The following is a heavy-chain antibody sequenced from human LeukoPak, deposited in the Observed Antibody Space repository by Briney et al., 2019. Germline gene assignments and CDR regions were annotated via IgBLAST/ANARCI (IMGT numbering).Heavy chain of an antibody. Sequence: PGGSLRLSCAGSGFTFSRYGMHWVRQAPGKGLEWVALIRYDGNDHSYGDSAKGRFTISRDNSKDTVYLQMDSLRDEDTAVYYCARWGIVGHDAVDLWGQGTMVTVSS. D-gene: IGHD1-26*01. CDR1: GFTFSRYG. CDR3: ARWGIVGHDAVDL. V-gene: IGHV3-33*08. J-gene: IGHJ3*01. CDR2: IRYDGNDH.